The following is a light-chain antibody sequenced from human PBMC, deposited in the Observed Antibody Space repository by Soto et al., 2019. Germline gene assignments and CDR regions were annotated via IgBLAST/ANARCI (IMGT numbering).Light chain of an antibody. V-gene: IGLV1-40*01. J-gene: IGLJ2*01. CDR2: GDN. CDR3: QSYDTSLSHVV. CDR1: SSNIGSFYD. Sequence: QSVLTQPPSVSGAPGQRVTIPCTGSSSNIGSFYDVHWYQQLPGTVPKLLIYGDNHRPSGVPDRFSGSKSGTSSSLAITGLQPEDEADYYWQSYDTSLSHVVFCGGTKLTVL.